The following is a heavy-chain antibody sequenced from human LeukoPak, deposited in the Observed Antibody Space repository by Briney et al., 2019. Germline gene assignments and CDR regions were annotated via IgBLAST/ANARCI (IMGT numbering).Heavy chain of an antibody. CDR1: GGSISSSSYY. CDR2: VYYSGST. Sequence: PSETLSLTCTVSGGSISSSSYYWGWIRLPPGKGREWGGSVYYSGSTYYNPSLKSRVTISVDTSKNQFSLKLSSVTAADTAVYYCARVKKDRTIRGYIPNDYYYMDVWGKGTTVTVSS. D-gene: IGHD5-12*01. J-gene: IGHJ6*03. V-gene: IGHV4-39*07. CDR3: ARVKKDRTIRGYIPNDYYYMDV.